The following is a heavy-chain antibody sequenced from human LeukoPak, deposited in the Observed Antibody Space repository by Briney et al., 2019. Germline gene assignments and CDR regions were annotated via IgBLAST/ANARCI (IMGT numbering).Heavy chain of an antibody. CDR3: ARDRYGDHTYFDY. D-gene: IGHD4-17*01. CDR2: IYHSGST. J-gene: IGHJ4*02. Sequence: KPSETLSHTCAVSGGSISSGGYSWSWIRQPPGKGLEWIGYIYHSGSTYYNPSLKSRVTISVDRSKNQSSLKLSSVTAADTAVYYCARDRYGDHTYFDYWGQGTLVTVSS. CDR1: GGSISSGGYS. V-gene: IGHV4-30-2*01.